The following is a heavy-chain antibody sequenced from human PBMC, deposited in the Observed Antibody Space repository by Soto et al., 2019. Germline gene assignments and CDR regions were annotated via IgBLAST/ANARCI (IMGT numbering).Heavy chain of an antibody. J-gene: IGHJ4*02. D-gene: IGHD2-15*01. CDR3: ATASWETCSGGTCCFDY. CDR2: ISGSGGST. V-gene: IGHV3-23*01. CDR1: GFTFSSYA. Sequence: EVQLLESGGGLVQPGGSLRLSCVASGFTFSSYAMSWVRQAPGKGLEWVSGISGSGGSTYYADFVKGRFTLSRDNSNTPLYLQMNSLAPGDTAVYYCATASWETCSGGTCCFDYWGQGALVTVSS.